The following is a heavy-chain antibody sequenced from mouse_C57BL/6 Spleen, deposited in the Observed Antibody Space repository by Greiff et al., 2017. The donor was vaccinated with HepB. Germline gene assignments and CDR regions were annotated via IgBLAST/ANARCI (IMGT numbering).Heavy chain of an antibody. V-gene: IGHV1-22*01. Sequence: EVKLMESGPELVKPGASVKMSCKASGYTFTDYNMHWVKQSHGKSLEWIGYINPNNGGTSYNQKFKGKATLTVNKSSSTAYMELRSLTSEDSAVYYCARIGYYGSSWYFDVWGTGTTVTVSS. J-gene: IGHJ1*03. CDR1: GYTFTDYN. CDR3: ARIGYYGSSWYFDV. D-gene: IGHD1-1*01. CDR2: INPNNGGT.